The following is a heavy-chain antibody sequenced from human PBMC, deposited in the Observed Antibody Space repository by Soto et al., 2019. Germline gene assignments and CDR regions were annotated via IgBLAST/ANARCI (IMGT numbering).Heavy chain of an antibody. CDR1: GGSFSGYY. J-gene: IGHJ4*02. V-gene: IGHV4-34*01. CDR2: INHSGST. CDR3: ARTNPVRGGGY. Sequence: SETLSLTCAVYGGSFSGYYWSWIRQPPGKGLEWIGEINHSGSTNYNPSLKSRVTISVDTSKNQFSLKLSSVTAADTAVYYCARTNPVRGGGYWGQGTLVTVSS. D-gene: IGHD3-10*01.